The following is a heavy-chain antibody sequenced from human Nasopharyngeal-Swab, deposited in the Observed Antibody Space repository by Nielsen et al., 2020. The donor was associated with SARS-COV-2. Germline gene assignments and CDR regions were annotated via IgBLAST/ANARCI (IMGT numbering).Heavy chain of an antibody. CDR3: AKDAGGYSSS. CDR1: GFTFSSYA. V-gene: IGHV3-23*01. CDR2: ISVNGAST. D-gene: IGHD6-13*01. J-gene: IGHJ4*02. Sequence: GESLKISCAASGFTFSSYAMTWVRQAPGKGLEWVSSISVNGASTYYADSVKGRFTISRDNSKNTLYLQMNSLRAEDTAVYYCAKDAGGYSSSWGQGTLVTVSS.